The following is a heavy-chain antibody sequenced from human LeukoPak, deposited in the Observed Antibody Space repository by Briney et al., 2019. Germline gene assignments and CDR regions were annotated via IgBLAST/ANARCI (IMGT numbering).Heavy chain of an antibody. Sequence: GGSLRLSCAASGFTFSSHWMSWVRQAPGKGLEWVGNIKPDGSEKYYVDSLKGRFIISRDNAKNSLYLQMNSLRAEDVAVYYCAKYFYDGSGTHYFDYRGQGTPVTVSS. CDR1: GFTFSSHW. V-gene: IGHV3-7*01. D-gene: IGHD3-22*01. J-gene: IGHJ4*02. CDR3: AKYFYDGSGTHYFDY. CDR2: IKPDGSEK.